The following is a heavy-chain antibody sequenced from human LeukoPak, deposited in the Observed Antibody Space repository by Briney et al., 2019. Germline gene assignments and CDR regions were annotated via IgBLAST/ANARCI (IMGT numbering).Heavy chain of an antibody. CDR1: GYTFTGYY. J-gene: IGHJ4*02. Sequence: ASVKVSCKASGYTFTGYYMHWVRQAPGQGLEWMGGINPNSGGTNYAQKFQGRVTMTRDTSISTAYMELSRLRSDDTAVYYCARDEDSSSWPDYWGQGTLVTVSS. V-gene: IGHV1-2*02. D-gene: IGHD6-13*01. CDR3: ARDEDSSSWPDY. CDR2: INPNSGGT.